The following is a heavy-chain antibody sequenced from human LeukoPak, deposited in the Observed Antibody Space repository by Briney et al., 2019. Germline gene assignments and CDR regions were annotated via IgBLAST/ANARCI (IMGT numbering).Heavy chain of an antibody. CDR2: IYYSGST. J-gene: IGHJ4*02. CDR1: GGSISSGGYY. Sequence: SETLSLTCTVSGGSISSGGYYWSWIRQHPGKGLEWIGYIYYSGSTYYNPSLKSRVTISVDTSKNQFSLKLSSVTAADTAVYYCARGRLGNYFDYWGQGTLVTVSS. D-gene: IGHD5-12*01. V-gene: IGHV4-31*03. CDR3: ARGRLGNYFDY.